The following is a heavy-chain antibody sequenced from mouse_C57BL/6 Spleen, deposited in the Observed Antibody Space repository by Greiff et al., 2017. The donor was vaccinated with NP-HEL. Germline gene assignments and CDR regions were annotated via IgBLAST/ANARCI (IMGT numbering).Heavy chain of an antibody. V-gene: IGHV1-55*01. CDR2: IYPGSGST. CDR1: GYTFTSYW. CDR3: ARTAYYYGSSYVRGYAMDY. Sequence: QVQLQQPGAELVKPGASVKMSCKASGYTFTSYWITWVKQRPGQGLEWIGDIYPGSGSTNYNEKFKSKATLTVDTSSSTAYMQLSSLTSEDSAVYYCARTAYYYGSSYVRGYAMDYWGQGTSVTVSS. J-gene: IGHJ4*01. D-gene: IGHD1-1*01.